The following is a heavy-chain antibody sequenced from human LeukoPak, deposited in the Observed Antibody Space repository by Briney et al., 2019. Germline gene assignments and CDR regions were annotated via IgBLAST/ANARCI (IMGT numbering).Heavy chain of an antibody. D-gene: IGHD4-17*01. CDR2: IRYVGSNK. J-gene: IGHJ4*02. CDR1: GFTFSSYG. V-gene: IGHV3-30*02. CDR3: AKDLTTVTTQGDY. Sequence: PGGSLRLSCAASGFTFSSYGMHWVRQPPGKGLEWVALIRYVGSNKYYADSVKGRFTISRDNSKNTLYLQMNSLRVDDTAVYYCAKDLTTVTTQGDYWGQGTLVTVSS.